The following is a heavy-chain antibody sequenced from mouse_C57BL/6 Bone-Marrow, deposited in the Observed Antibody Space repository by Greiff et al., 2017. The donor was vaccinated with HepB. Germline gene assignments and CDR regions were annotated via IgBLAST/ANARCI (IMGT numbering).Heavy chain of an antibody. CDR3: ARATLYDGYYGWFAY. Sequence: EVHLVESGGGLVKPGGSLKLSCAASGFTFSDYGMHWVRQAPEKGLEWVAYISSGSSTIYYADTVKGRFTLSRDNAKNTLYLQMTSLRSEDTAMYYFARATLYDGYYGWFAYWGQGTLVTVSA. CDR2: ISSGSSTI. J-gene: IGHJ3*01. D-gene: IGHD2-3*01. CDR1: GFTFSDYG. V-gene: IGHV5-17*01.